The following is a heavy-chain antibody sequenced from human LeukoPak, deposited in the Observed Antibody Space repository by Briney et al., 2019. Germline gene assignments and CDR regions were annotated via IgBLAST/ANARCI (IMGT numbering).Heavy chain of an antibody. Sequence: ASVKVSCKASGYTFSSYGISWVRQAPGQGLEWMGWISGYNDNTKYYAQKLQGRVTMTRDMSTSTVYMELSSLRSEDTAVYYCARDRAGGHVVVTAVFDYWGQGTLVTVSS. CDR3: ARDRAGGHVVVTAVFDY. CDR1: GYTFSSYG. J-gene: IGHJ4*02. CDR2: ISGYNDNT. V-gene: IGHV1-18*01. D-gene: IGHD2-21*02.